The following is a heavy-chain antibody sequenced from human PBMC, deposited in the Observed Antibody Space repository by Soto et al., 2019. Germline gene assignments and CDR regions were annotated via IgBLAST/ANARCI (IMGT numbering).Heavy chain of an antibody. CDR1: GYTFTGYY. Sequence: GASVKVSCNASGYTFTGYYMHWVRPAPGQGLEWMGWLNPGSGATGYAQKFQGRVTMTRDISTATAYMELSSLRSDDTAIYYCATMASFGSLNWFDPGGQGTLVTVSS. V-gene: IGHV1-2*02. D-gene: IGHD3-16*01. CDR3: ATMASFGSLNWFDP. J-gene: IGHJ5*02. CDR2: LNPGSGAT.